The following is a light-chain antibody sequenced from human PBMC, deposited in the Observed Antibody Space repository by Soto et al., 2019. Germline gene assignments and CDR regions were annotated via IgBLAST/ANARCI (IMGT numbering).Light chain of an antibody. CDR1: QSVSSN. CDR3: QHYNNWPPLT. J-gene: IGKJ4*01. CDR2: GAS. Sequence: EIVMTQSPATLSVSPGERATLSCRASQSVSSNLAWYQQKPGQAPRLLIYGASTRATGIPARFSGSGSGTEFTLTSSRLQSEDVAVYYCQHYNNWPPLTFGGGTKVEIK. V-gene: IGKV3-15*01.